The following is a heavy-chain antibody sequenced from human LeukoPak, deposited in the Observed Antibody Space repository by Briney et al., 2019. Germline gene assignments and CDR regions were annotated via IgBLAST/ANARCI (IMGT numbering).Heavy chain of an antibody. D-gene: IGHD6-19*01. V-gene: IGHV3-30*04. Sequence: GRSLRLSCAASGFTFRSYAMPWVRQTPGKGLEWVAVILHDGMNTDYADSVKGRFTISRDNLKNTLYLQMNSLRAEDTAVYYCARDRIAMAVAGTPLDYWGQGTLVTVSS. J-gene: IGHJ4*02. CDR2: ILHDGMNT. CDR3: ARDRIAMAVAGTPLDY. CDR1: GFTFRSYA.